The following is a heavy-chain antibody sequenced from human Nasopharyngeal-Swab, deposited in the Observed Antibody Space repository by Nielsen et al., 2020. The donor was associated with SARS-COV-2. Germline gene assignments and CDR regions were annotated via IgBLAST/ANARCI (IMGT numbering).Heavy chain of an antibody. Sequence: SGPTLVKPTQTLTLTCTFSGFSLTSNGEGVGWIRQLPGKALEWLAVIYWDDDKRYSPSLRSRLTITKDTSKNQVVLKLTDMAPVDTATYFCARWDIFGDERFDFWGQGTLVAVSS. CDR3: ARWDIFGDERFDF. J-gene: IGHJ4*02. CDR1: GFSLTSNGEG. V-gene: IGHV2-5*02. CDR2: IYWDDDK. D-gene: IGHD3-3*02.